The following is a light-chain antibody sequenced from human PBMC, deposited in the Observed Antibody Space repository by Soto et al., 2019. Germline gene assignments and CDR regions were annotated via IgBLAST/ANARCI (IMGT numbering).Light chain of an antibody. Sequence: DIQMTQSPSSLSASVGDRVTITCRASQSISGYLNWYQQKPGKAPKLLIYGASSLQSGVPSRFSGSGSVTDFTLTISSLQPGDFATYYCQHSYNTPLTFGQGTRLEIK. J-gene: IGKJ5*01. CDR1: QSISGY. CDR3: QHSYNTPLT. V-gene: IGKV1-39*01. CDR2: GAS.